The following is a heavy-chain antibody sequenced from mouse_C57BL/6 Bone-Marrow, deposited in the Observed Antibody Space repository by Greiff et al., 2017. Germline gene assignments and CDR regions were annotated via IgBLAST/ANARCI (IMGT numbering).Heavy chain of an antibody. V-gene: IGHV1-54*01. Sequence: QVQLKESGAELVRPGTSVKVSCKASGYAFTNYLIEWVKQRPGQGLEWIGVINPGSGGTNYNEQFKGKATLTADTSSSTAYMQLSSLTSEDSAVYFCERWVYYGGSRYFDVWGTGTTVTVSS. D-gene: IGHD1-1*01. CDR3: ERWVYYGGSRYFDV. CDR1: GYAFTNYL. CDR2: INPGSGGT. J-gene: IGHJ1*03.